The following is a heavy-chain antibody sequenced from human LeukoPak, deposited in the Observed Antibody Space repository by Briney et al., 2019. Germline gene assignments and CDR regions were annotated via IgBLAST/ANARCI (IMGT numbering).Heavy chain of an antibody. Sequence: SETLSLTCAVYGGSFSGYYWSLIRQPPGKGLEWIGEINHSGSTNYNPSLKSRVTISVDTSKNQFSLKLSSVTAADTAVYYCARGGITIHLYYYYGMDVWGQGTTVTVSS. CDR2: INHSGST. D-gene: IGHD3-3*01. CDR1: GGSFSGYY. V-gene: IGHV4-34*01. CDR3: ARGGITIHLYYYYGMDV. J-gene: IGHJ6*02.